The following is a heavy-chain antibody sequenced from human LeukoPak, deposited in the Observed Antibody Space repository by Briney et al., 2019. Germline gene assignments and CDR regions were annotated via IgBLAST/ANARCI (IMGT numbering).Heavy chain of an antibody. CDR2: ISGGGETT. Sequence: WVRQAPGKGLEWVSSISGGGETTYYADSAKGRFTISRDNSQNTLYLQMNSLRAEDTAVYYCARDYADYVGYFFFDYWGQGTLVTVSS. CDR3: ARDYADYVGYFFFDY. J-gene: IGHJ4*02. V-gene: IGHV3-23*01. D-gene: IGHD4-17*01.